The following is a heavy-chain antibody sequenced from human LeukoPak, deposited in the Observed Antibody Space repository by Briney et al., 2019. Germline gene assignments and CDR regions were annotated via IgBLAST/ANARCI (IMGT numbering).Heavy chain of an antibody. Sequence: GGSLRLSCAASGFTFRNYPIPWFRQAPGKGLEWVAIISSDGVSQYYGDAVKGRFIISRDNSKNVVFLHMNSLRPEDTAMYYCARDYHFYYYDNNAHTFDFWGQGTMVTVPS. CDR2: ISSDGVSQ. V-gene: IGHV3-30*04. CDR1: GFTFRNYP. J-gene: IGHJ3*01. CDR3: ARDYHFYYYDNNAHTFDF. D-gene: IGHD3-22*01.